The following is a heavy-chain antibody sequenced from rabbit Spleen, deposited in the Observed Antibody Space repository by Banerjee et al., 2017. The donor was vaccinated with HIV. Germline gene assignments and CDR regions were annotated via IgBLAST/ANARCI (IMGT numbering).Heavy chain of an antibody. CDR2: IDANGSGFT. D-gene: IGHD1-1*01. CDR3: ARDTSSSFSSYGMDL. Sequence: QEQLVESGGGLVKPEGSLTLTCKASGFSFSDRDVMCWVRQAPGKGLEWIACIDANGSGFTYFASWAKGRFTISKTSSTTVTLQMTSLTAADTATYFCARDTSSSFSSYGMDLWGPGTLVTVS. J-gene: IGHJ6*01. V-gene: IGHV1S45*01. CDR1: GFSFSDRDV.